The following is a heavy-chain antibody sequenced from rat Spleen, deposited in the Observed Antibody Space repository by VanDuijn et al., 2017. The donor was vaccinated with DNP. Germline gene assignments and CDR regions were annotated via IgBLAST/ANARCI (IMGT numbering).Heavy chain of an antibody. V-gene: IGHV5S13*01. CDR3: ATHGTFVY. J-gene: IGHJ3*01. Sequence: EVKMVESGGGLVQPGGSLKLSCEVSNFTIGDYGMARVRQAPMKGLEWVASISANGGSLRYRDSVKDRFTISRDNANNVLFLQMDKLRSEDTATYYCATHGTFVYWGQGTLVTVSS. CDR2: ISANGGSL. CDR1: NFTIGDYG. D-gene: IGHD5-1*01.